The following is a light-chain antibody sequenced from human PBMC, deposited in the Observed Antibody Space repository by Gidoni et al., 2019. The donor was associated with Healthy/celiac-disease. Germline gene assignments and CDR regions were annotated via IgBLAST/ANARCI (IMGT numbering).Light chain of an antibody. CDR2: WAS. CDR3: QQYYSTPPT. J-gene: IGKJ4*02. Sequence: DIVMPPSPASLAVSLGERATINCKSSQSVLYSSNNKNYLAWYQQKPAQPPKLLIYWASTWESGVPDRFSSSGSGKDFTLTISSLQAEDVAVYYCQQYYSTPPTFGGGTKVEIK. V-gene: IGKV4-1*01. CDR1: QSVLYSSNNKNY.